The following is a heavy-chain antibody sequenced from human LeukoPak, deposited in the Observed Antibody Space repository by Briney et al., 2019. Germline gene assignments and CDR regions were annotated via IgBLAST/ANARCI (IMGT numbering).Heavy chain of an antibody. CDR1: GFTFSSYS. J-gene: IGHJ4*02. CDR3: ATAPGYCSGGSCEIDY. V-gene: IGHV3-21*01. Sequence: GGSLRLSCAASGFTFSSYSMNWVRQAPGKGLEWVSSISSSSSYIYYADSVKGRFTISRDNAKNSLYLQMNSLRAEDTAVYYCATAPGYCSGGSCEIDYWGQGTLVTVSS. D-gene: IGHD2-15*01. CDR2: ISSSSSYI.